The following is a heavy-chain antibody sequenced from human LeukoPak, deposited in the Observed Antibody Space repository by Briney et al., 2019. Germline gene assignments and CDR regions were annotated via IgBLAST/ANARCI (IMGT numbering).Heavy chain of an antibody. CDR3: ARQLGGTTFDY. J-gene: IGHJ4*02. CDR1: GDSLSSSSYY. D-gene: IGHD3-16*01. V-gene: IGHV4-39*01. CDR2: VYYSGST. Sequence: SETLSLTCTVSGDSLSSSSYYWGWIRQPPGKGLEWIGTVYYSGSTYYKPSLNSRVTISIDTSKKRFSLKLTSVTAADTAVYYCARQLGGTTFDYWGQGTLVTVSS.